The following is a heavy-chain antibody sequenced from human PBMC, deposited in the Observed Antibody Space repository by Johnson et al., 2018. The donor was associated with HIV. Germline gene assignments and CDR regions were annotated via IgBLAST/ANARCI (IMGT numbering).Heavy chain of an antibody. CDR1: GFTVSSNY. J-gene: IGHJ3*02. V-gene: IGHV3-66*02. CDR2: IYSGGST. CDR3: ARDRPSGWPDAFDI. D-gene: IGHD6-19*01. Sequence: EKLVESGGGLVQPGGSPRLSCAASGFTVSSNYMSWVRQAPGKGLEWVSVIYSGGSTYYADSVKGRFTISRDNSKNTLYLQMNSLRPEDTAVYYCARDRPSGWPDAFDIWGQGTMVTVSS.